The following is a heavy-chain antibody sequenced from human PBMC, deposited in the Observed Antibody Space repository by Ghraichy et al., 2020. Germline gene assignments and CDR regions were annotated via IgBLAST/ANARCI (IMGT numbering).Heavy chain of an antibody. V-gene: IGHV3-23*01. CDR2: ISGSGGST. Sequence: LSLTCAASGFTFSSYAMSWVRQAPGKGLEWVSAISGSGGSTYYADSVKGRFTISRDNSKNTLYLQMNSLRAEDTAVYYCAKDQYVGYCSSTSCRQHAFDIWGQGTMVTVSS. CDR1: GFTFSSYA. J-gene: IGHJ3*02. D-gene: IGHD2-2*01. CDR3: AKDQYVGYCSSTSCRQHAFDI.